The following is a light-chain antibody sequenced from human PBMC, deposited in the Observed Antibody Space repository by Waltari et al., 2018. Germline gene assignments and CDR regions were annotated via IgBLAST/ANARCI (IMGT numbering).Light chain of an antibody. Sequence: DIQMTQSPSTLSAYVGDRVTITCRASQSISGWLAWYQQKPGKAPKLLVYKASTLESGVPSRFIGSGSGTEFTLTINSLQPDDFATYYCQQYDTFMWTFGQGTKVDI. CDR2: KAS. CDR3: QQYDTFMWT. J-gene: IGKJ1*01. CDR1: QSISGW. V-gene: IGKV1-5*03.